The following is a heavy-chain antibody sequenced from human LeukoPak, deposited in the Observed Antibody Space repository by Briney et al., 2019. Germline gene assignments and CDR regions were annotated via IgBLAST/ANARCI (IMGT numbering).Heavy chain of an antibody. D-gene: IGHD3-22*01. J-gene: IGHJ5*02. CDR2: INPNSGGT. CDR1: RYTFTGYY. V-gene: IGHV1-2*06. Sequence: LAASLKVSCKASRYTFTGYYMHSVRHAPGQGLEWMGRINPNSGGTNYAQKFQGRVTMTRDTSISTAYMELSRLRSDDTAVYYCANLYDSSGYSATWGQGTLVTVSS. CDR3: ANLYDSSGYSAT.